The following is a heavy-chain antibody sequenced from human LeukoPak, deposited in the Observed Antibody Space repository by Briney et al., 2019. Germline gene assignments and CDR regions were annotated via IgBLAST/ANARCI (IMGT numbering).Heavy chain of an antibody. CDR1: GFTFRSHA. J-gene: IGHJ4*02. CDR3: LKGGWATIGPPKD. D-gene: IGHD5-24*01. V-gene: IGHV3-64D*08. Sequence: GGSLTFSCSAAGFTFRSHAMHWVRQAPGKGLEYVSTINDDGSLTYYADSVKGRFTISRDNSKNTVYLQMNNLRPDDSAVYHCLKGGWATIGPPKDWGQGTQVSVSS. CDR2: INDDGSLT.